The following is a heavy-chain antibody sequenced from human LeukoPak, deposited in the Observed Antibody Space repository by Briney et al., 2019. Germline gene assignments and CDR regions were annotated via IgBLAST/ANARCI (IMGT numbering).Heavy chain of an antibody. V-gene: IGHV4-4*07. CDR2: IYTSGST. J-gene: IGHJ3*02. D-gene: IGHD3-22*01. CDR3: ARVNYYDSSGRGAFDI. Sequence: SETLSLTCTVSGGSISSYYWSWIRRPAGKGLEWIGRIYTSGSTNYNPSLKSRVTMSVDTSKNQFSLKLSSVTAADTAVYYCARVNYYDSSGRGAFDIWGQGTMVTVSS. CDR1: GGSISSYY.